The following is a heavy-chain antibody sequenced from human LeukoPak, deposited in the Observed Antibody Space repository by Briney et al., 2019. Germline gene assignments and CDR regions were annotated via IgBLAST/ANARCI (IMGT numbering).Heavy chain of an antibody. CDR1: GYSISSGYY. D-gene: IGHD5/OR15-5a*01. Sequence: SETLSLTCTVSGYSISSGYYWGWIRRPPGKGLEWIGNIYHSGSTYYNPSLKSRVTISVDTSKNQFSLKLSSVTAADTAVYYCARHLRRSKGAGWYYYYYYMDVWGKGTTVTISS. V-gene: IGHV4-38-2*02. CDR3: ARHLRRSKGAGWYYYYYYMDV. CDR2: IYHSGST. J-gene: IGHJ6*03.